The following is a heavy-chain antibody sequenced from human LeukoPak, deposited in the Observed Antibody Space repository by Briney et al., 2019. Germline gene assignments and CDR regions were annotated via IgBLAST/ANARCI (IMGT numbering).Heavy chain of an antibody. J-gene: IGHJ4*02. Sequence: ASVKVSCKASGYTFTGYYMHWVRQAPGQGLEWMGWINPNSGGTNYAQKFQGRVPMTRDTSISTAYMELSRLRSDDTAVYYCARGRAGTYCSSTSCYREGFDYWGQGTLVTVS. D-gene: IGHD2-2*02. CDR2: INPNSGGT. CDR1: GYTFTGYY. CDR3: ARGRAGTYCSSTSCYREGFDY. V-gene: IGHV1-2*02.